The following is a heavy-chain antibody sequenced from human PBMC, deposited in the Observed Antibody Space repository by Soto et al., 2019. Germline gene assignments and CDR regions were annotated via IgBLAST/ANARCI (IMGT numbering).Heavy chain of an antibody. Sequence: GGSLRLSCAASGFSVGSNFMTWVRQAPGKGLEWISGINWNGISTSYRDSVKGRFIISRDDAQNSLYLQMNSLRAEDTALYYCARDGFQYDDGGYYEFDYWGQGTMVTVSS. CDR1: GFSVGSNF. V-gene: IGHV3-20*04. CDR3: ARDGFQYDDGGYYEFDY. D-gene: IGHD3-22*01. CDR2: INWNGIST. J-gene: IGHJ4*02.